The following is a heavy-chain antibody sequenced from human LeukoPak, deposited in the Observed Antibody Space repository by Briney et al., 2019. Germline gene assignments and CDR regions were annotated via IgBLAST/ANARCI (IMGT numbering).Heavy chain of an antibody. CDR1: GGSFSGYY. CDR3: AREVAVAKCGDCFDY. V-gene: IGHV4-34*01. Sequence: PSETLSLTCAVYGGSFSGYYWSWIRQPPGKGLEWIGEINHSGSTNYNPSLKSRVTISVDTSKHQFSLKLSSVTAADTAVYYCAREVAVAKCGDCFDYWGQGTLVTVSS. J-gene: IGHJ4*02. CDR2: INHSGST. D-gene: IGHD6-19*01.